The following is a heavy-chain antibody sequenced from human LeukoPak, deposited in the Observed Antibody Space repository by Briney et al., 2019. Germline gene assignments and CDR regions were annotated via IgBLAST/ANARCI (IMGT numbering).Heavy chain of an antibody. CDR2: ISYDGSKK. CDR1: GFGFSSYE. V-gene: IGHV3-30*03. CDR3: AGYNYYDSSGQRLGLDS. J-gene: IGHJ4*02. D-gene: IGHD3-22*01. Sequence: GGSLRLSCAASGFGFSSYEMHWLRQAPGKGLEWVALISYDGSKKNYGDSVKGRFTASRDNSENTVFLQMNNLRLDDTAVYYCAGYNYYDSSGQRLGLDSWGQGTLVAVSA.